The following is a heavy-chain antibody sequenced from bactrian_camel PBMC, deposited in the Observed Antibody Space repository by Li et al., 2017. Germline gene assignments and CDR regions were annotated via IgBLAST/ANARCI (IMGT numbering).Heavy chain of an antibody. Sequence: HVQLVESGGGSVQAGESLRLSCIFSGATARVYSMGWFRQVPGKEREWVASIDGNHNTKTATVVKGRFTVSQDSAANALYLQMNSLRSEDTGVYYCAADHSWHQCPPRQYGYSFWGRGTQVTVS. CDR1: GATARVYS. D-gene: IGHD3*01. J-gene: IGHJ4*01. V-gene: IGHV3S53*01. CDR3: AADHSWHQCPPRQYGYSF. CDR2: IDGNHNT.